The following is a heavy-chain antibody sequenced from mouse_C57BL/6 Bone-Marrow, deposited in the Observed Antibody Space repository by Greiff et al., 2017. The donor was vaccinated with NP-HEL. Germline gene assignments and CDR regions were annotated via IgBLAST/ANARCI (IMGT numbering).Heavy chain of an antibody. Sequence: VQLQQSGAELVRPGASVKLSCTASGFNIKDDYMHWVKQRPEQGLEWIGWIDPENGDTEYASKFQGKATITADTSSNTAYLQLSSLTSEDTAVYYCSDYGRYFDVWGTGTTVTVSA. CDR1: GFNIKDDY. CDR2: IDPENGDT. V-gene: IGHV14-4*01. D-gene: IGHD1-1*02. J-gene: IGHJ1*03. CDR3: SDYGRYFDV.